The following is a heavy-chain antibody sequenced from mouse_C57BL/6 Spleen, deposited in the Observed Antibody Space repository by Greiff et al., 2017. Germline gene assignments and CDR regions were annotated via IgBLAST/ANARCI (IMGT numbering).Heavy chain of an antibody. CDR3: ARDEDYAMDY. CDR1: GYAFSSSW. CDR2: IYPGDGDP. J-gene: IGHJ4*01. V-gene: IGHV1-82*01. Sequence: VHLVESGPELVKPGASVKISCKASGYAFSSSWLNWVKQRPGKGLEWIGRIYPGDGDPNYTGKFKGKATLTADKSSSTAYMQLSSRTSEDSAVYFCARDEDYAMDYWGQGTSVTVSS.